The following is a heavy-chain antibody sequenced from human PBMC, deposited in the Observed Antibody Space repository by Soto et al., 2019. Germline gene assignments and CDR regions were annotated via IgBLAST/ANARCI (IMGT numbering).Heavy chain of an antibody. J-gene: IGHJ4*02. CDR1: GFTFNYAW. D-gene: IGHD3-10*01. CDR2: SRTKTDDEAT. CDR3: AKGAPTGTFFDY. V-gene: IGHV3-15*01. Sequence: EVQLVESGGGLVKPGESLRLSCTASGFTFNYAWMSWVRQAPGKGLEWVARSRTKTDDEATDYAAPVKGRFSVSRDDSKNTVHLQMNSLKTEDTAVYYCAKGAPTGTFFDYWGQGILVTVSS.